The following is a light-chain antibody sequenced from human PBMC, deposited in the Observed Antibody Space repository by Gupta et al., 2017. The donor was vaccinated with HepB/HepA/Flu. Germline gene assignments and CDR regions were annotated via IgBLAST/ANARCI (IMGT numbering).Light chain of an antibody. CDR3: QQRSIWPIT. Sequence: EIVLTQSPATLSLSPGERATLSCRASQSVSRYLAWYQQKPGQAPRLLIYDVSNRATGIPARFSGSGSGTDFTLTISSLEPEDFAVYYCQQRSIWPITFGGGTKVEIK. CDR2: DVS. J-gene: IGKJ4*01. V-gene: IGKV3-11*01. CDR1: QSVSRY.